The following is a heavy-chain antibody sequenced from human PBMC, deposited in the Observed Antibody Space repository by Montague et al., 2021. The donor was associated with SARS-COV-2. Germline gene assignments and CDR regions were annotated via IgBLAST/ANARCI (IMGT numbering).Heavy chain of an antibody. CDR2: MHFTGKT. D-gene: IGHD3-10*01. V-gene: IGHV4-4*07. Sequence: SETLSLTCSVSGDSITNHYWSWIRQPAGKGLEWIGRMHFTGKTNFSPFFSSRLTMSADTSKNQLSLKLTSVTAADMAIYFCARDRFDFGAGRQGTIDFWGQGTLVTVSS. J-gene: IGHJ4*02. CDR3: ARDRFDFGAGRQGTIDF. CDR1: GDSITNHY.